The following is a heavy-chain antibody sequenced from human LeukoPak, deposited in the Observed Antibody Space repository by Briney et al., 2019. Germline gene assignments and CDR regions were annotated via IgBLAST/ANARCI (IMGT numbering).Heavy chain of an antibody. V-gene: IGHV3-23*01. J-gene: IGHJ5*02. Sequence: PGGSLRLSCAASGFTFSSYAMSWVRQAPGKGLEWVSAISGSGGSTYYADSVKGRFTISRDNSKNTLYLQMNSLRAEDTAVYYCAKDRVRSGTSPHPQWDNWFDPWGQGTLVTVSS. CDR1: GFTFSSYA. D-gene: IGHD2-2*01. CDR3: AKDRVRSGTSPHPQWDNWFDP. CDR2: ISGSGGST.